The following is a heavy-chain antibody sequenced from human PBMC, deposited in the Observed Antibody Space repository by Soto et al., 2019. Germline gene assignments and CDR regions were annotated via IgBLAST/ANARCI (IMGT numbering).Heavy chain of an antibody. CDR2: IFPDDSDT. D-gene: IGHD3-16*01. J-gene: IGHJ4*02. CDR1: GYIIKNYW. V-gene: IGHV5-51*01. CDR3: FRGGVTSRTFDY. Sequence: GASLKISCKASGYIIKNYWIGWVRQMPGQGLEWMGIIFPDDSDTRYSPSFQGHVTISVDKSISTAYVQWSSLKASDSAIYYCFRGGVTSRTFDYWGQGTLVTVSS.